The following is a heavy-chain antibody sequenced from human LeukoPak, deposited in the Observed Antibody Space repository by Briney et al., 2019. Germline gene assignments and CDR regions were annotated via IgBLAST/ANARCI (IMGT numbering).Heavy chain of an antibody. CDR2: IYYSGST. Sequence: SETLSLTCTVSGGSISSHYWSWIRQPPGKGLEWIGYIYYSGSTNYNPSLKSRVTISVDTSKNQFSLKLSPVTAADTAVYYCARRRTTVTFDYYYYMDVWGKGTTVTVSS. J-gene: IGHJ6*03. V-gene: IGHV4-59*08. D-gene: IGHD4-11*01. CDR3: ARRRTTVTFDYYYYMDV. CDR1: GGSISSHY.